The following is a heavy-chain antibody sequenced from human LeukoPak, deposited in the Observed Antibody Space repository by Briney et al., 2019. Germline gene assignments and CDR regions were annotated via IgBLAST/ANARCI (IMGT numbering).Heavy chain of an antibody. V-gene: IGHV3-48*03. CDR1: GFTFSNYE. CDR2: ITSSGSAM. Sequence: GGSLRLSCAASGFTFSNYEMHWVRQAPGKGLEWLSYITSSGSAMYYADSVRGRCTISRDNAKNSLYLQMNSLRADDTAVYYCAKDPPRGYSYGGNYWGQGTLVTVSS. CDR3: AKDPPRGYSYGGNY. J-gene: IGHJ4*02. D-gene: IGHD5-18*01.